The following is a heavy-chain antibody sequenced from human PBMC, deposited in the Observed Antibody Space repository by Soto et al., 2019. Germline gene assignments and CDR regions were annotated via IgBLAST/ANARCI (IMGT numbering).Heavy chain of an antibody. CDR3: AREIVTAGGNNYFDP. V-gene: IGHV4-4*02. D-gene: IGHD2-21*02. CDR1: GGTVASSHW. J-gene: IGHJ5*02. Sequence: SETLSLTCGVSGGTVASSHWWSWVRQSPGRGLEWIGNVYHTRDTNFNPSLQSRVTFSVDKSNNQFSLRLTSVTAAATAVYFCAREIVTAGGNNYFDPWGPGTLVTVSS. CDR2: VYHTRDT.